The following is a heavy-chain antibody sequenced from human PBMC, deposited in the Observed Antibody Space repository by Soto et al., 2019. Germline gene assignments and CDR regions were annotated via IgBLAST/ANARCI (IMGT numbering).Heavy chain of an antibody. Sequence: GGSLRLSCAASGFTFSSHAMTWVRQAPGEGLEWVSVTGVTGGGTYYGDSVKGRFTISRDDSKNTLYLQMNGLRADDSAVYYCAREFESGYYFFDYWGQGALVTVSS. J-gene: IGHJ4*02. CDR3: AREFESGYYFFDY. D-gene: IGHD3-3*01. CDR2: TGVTGGGT. V-gene: IGHV3-23*01. CDR1: GFTFSSHA.